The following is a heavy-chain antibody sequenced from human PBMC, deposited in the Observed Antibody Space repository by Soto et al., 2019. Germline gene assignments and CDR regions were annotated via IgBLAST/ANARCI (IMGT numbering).Heavy chain of an antibody. CDR2: ISPSSSYT. D-gene: IGHD6-13*01. V-gene: IGHV3-11*06. Sequence: PGGSLRLSCAASGFTFSDYYMSRIRQAPGKGLEWVSYISPSSSYTNYAVSVKGRFTISRDNAKNSVYLQMNSLRAEDTAVYYCARNHIAASGTSAYDIWGQGTMVTVSS. CDR3: ARNHIAASGTSAYDI. CDR1: GFTFSDYY. J-gene: IGHJ3*02.